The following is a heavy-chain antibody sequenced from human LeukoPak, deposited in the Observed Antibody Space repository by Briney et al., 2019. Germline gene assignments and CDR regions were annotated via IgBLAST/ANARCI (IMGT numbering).Heavy chain of an antibody. D-gene: IGHD3-16*02. V-gene: IGHV1-18*01. CDR1: GYTFTSYG. Sequence: GASVKVSCKASGYTFTSYGISWVRQAPGQGLEWMGWISAYNGNTNYAQKLQGRVTMTTDTSTSTAYMELRSLRSDDTAVYYCARDNDYVWGSYRYPLDYWGQGTLVTVSS. CDR3: ARDNDYVWGSYRYPLDY. CDR2: ISAYNGNT. J-gene: IGHJ4*02.